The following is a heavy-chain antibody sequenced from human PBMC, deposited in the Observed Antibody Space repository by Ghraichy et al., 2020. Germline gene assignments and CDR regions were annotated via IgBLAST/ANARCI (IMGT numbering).Heavy chain of an antibody. CDR3: ARDLVVVPAAIGGMDV. V-gene: IGHV1-2*04. CDR1: GYTFTGYY. CDR2: INPNSGGT. D-gene: IGHD2-2*02. J-gene: IGHJ6*02. Sequence: ASVKVSCKASGYTFTGYYMHWVRQAPGQGLEWMGWINPNSGGTNYAQKFQGWVTMTRDTSISTAYMELSRLRSDDTAVYYCARDLVVVPAAIGGMDVWGQGTTVTVSS.